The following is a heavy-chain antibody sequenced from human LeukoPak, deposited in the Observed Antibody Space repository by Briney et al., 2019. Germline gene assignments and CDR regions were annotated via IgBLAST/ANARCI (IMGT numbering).Heavy chain of an antibody. CDR1: GYTFTGYY. Sequence: GASVKVSCKASGYTFTGYYMHWVRQAPGQGLEWMGWMNPNSGNTGYAQKFQGRVTMTRNTSISTAYMELSSLRSEDTAVYYCARKGGFYYDSRAYDYWGQGTLVTVSS. CDR2: MNPNSGNT. V-gene: IGHV1-8*02. J-gene: IGHJ4*02. CDR3: ARKGGFYYDSRAYDY. D-gene: IGHD3-22*01.